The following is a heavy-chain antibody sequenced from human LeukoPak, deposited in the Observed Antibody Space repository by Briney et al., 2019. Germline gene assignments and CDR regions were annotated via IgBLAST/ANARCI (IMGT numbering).Heavy chain of an antibody. V-gene: IGHV1-18*01. J-gene: IGHJ4*02. CDR3: AREVVGATTAGY. D-gene: IGHD1-26*01. CDR2: ISAYNGNT. Sequence: ASVKVSCKASGYTFTSYSISWVRQAPGQGLEWMGWISAYNGNTNYAQKLQGRVTMTTDTSTSTAYMELRSLRSDDTAVYYCAREVVGATTAGYWGQGTLVTVSS. CDR1: GYTFTSYS.